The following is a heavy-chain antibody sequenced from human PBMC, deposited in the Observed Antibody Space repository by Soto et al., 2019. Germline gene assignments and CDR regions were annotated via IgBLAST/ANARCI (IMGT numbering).Heavy chain of an antibody. V-gene: IGHV1-69*13. D-gene: IGHD1-26*01. J-gene: IGHJ6*02. CDR1: GGTFSSYA. CDR2: IIPIFGTA. CDR3: ARDLYSFSYYYYGMDV. Sequence: SVKVSCKASGGTFSSYAISWVRQAPGQGLEWMGGIIPIFGTANYAQKFQGRVTITADESTSTAYMELSSLRSEDTAVYYCARDLYSFSYYYYGMDVWGQGTTVTVSS.